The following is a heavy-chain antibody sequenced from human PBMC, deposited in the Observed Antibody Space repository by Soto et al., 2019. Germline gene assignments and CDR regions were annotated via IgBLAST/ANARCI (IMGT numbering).Heavy chain of an antibody. D-gene: IGHD6-6*01. Sequence: EVQPLESGGGLVQPGGSLRLSCAASGFTFSSYAMSWVRQAPGKGLEWVSSISASGDRTIYADSAKGRFIISRDNSRNTLDLKMSSLRADDTAEYHCAKTILGSSPYYFDGWGQGTLVTVSS. CDR1: GFTFSSYA. V-gene: IGHV3-23*01. CDR3: AKTILGSSPYYFDG. CDR2: ISASGDRT. J-gene: IGHJ4*02.